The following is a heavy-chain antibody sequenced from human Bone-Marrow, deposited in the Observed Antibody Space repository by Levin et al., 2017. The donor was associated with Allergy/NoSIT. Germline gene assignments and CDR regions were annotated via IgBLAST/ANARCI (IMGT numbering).Heavy chain of an antibody. Sequence: GGSLRLSCSASGFTFSTYAMYWVRQAPGKGLEHVSAITDSGGSTYYAGSVKGRFTISRDNSKNTLYLQMSSLRAEDTAVYYCVRGSAVAGTWGDYWGQGTLVTVSS. V-gene: IGHV3-64D*06. CDR2: ITDSGGST. CDR3: VRGSAVAGTWGDY. D-gene: IGHD6-19*01. CDR1: GFTFSTYA. J-gene: IGHJ4*02.